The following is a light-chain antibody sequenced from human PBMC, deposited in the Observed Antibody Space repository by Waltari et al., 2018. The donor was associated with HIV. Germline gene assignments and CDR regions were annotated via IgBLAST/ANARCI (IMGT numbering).Light chain of an antibody. CDR1: QSVSDY. CDR2: DAN. Sequence: EIVLTQSPATLSLSPGERAPLSCRASQSVSDYLAWYQQKPGQAPRLLIYDANNRATGIPARFSGSGSGTDFTLTISSLEPEDFAVYYCQHRSNWPPITFGQGTRLEIK. CDR3: QHRSNWPPIT. V-gene: IGKV3-11*01. J-gene: IGKJ5*01.